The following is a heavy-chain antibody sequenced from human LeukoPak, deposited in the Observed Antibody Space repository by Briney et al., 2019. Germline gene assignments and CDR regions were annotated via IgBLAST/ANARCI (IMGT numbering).Heavy chain of an antibody. D-gene: IGHD5-12*01. CDR3: ARGYSGYDQN. J-gene: IGHJ4*02. CDR1: GGSFSGYY. CDR2: INHSGST. Sequence: SETLSLTCAVYGGSFSGYYWSWIRQPPGKGLEWIGEINHSGSTNYNPSLKSRVTMSVDTSKNQFSLKLSSVTAADTAAYYCARGYSGYDQNWGQGTLVTVSS. V-gene: IGHV4-34*01.